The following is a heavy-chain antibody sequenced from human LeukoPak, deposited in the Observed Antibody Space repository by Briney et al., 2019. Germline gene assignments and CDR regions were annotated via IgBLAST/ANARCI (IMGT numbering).Heavy chain of an antibody. Sequence: HGESLKISCKGSGYSFTSYWIGWVRQMPGKGLEWMGIIYPGDSNTRYSPSFQGQVTISADKSINTAYVQWSSLKASDTAMYYCARRVVNNRNWYFNLWGRGTLVTVSS. CDR3: ARRVVNNRNWYFNL. CDR2: IYPGDSNT. V-gene: IGHV5-51*01. CDR1: GYSFTSYW. J-gene: IGHJ2*01. D-gene: IGHD4-23*01.